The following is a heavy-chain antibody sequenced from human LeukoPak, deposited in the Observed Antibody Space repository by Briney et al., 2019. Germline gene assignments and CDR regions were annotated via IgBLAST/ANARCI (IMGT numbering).Heavy chain of an antibody. CDR3: ARAAGYCTNGACYTGTADY. CDR2: INPNSGGT. J-gene: IGHJ4*02. V-gene: IGHV1-2*02. D-gene: IGHD2-8*01. CDR1: GYTFTGYY. Sequence: ASLKVSCKASGYTFTGYYMHWVRQAPGQGLEWMGWINPNSGGTNYAQTLQCRVTMTRDTSISTAYMDLSRLRSDDTAVYYCARAAGYCTNGACYTGTADYWGQGTLVTVSS.